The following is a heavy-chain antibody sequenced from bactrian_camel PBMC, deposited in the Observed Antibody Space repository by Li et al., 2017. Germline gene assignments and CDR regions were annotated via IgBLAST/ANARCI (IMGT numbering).Heavy chain of an antibody. CDR1: GYMDGTYC. D-gene: IGHD3*01. CDR3: AAWCTGTAGYTLLDAQKYNY. CDR2: IERDGSI. Sequence: QVQLVESGGGSVQPGGSLKLSCVASGYMDGTYCMGWFRRAPGKAREAVAVIERDGSIEYAASVKGRFTISKDNAKNTLYLQMNNLTPEDTAMYYCAAWCTGTAGYTLLDAQKYNYWGQGTQVTVS. V-gene: IGHV3S53*01. J-gene: IGHJ4*01.